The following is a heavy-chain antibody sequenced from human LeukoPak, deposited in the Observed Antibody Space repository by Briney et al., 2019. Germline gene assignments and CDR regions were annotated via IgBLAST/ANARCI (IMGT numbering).Heavy chain of an antibody. CDR1: GFTFSSYA. CDR2: ISYDGSNK. CDR3: ARAGPGGYSYGYADY. J-gene: IGHJ4*02. V-gene: IGHV3-30*04. D-gene: IGHD5-18*01. Sequence: PGGSLRLSCAASGFTFSSYAMHWVRQAPGKGLEWVAVISYDGSNKYYADSVKGRFTISRDNSKNTLYLQMNSLRAEDTAVYYCARAGPGGYSYGYADYWGQGTLVTVSS.